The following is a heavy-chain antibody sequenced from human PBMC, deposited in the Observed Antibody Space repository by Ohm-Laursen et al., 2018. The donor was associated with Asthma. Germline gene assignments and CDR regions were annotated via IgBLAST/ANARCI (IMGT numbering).Heavy chain of an antibody. CDR3: AAQYYDILTGYTLDY. CDR1: GFTFSSYA. D-gene: IGHD3-9*01. Sequence: SLRLSCSASGFTFSSYAMSWVRQAPGKGLEWVSAISGSDGSTYYADSVKGRFTISRDNSKNTLYLQMNSLRAEDTAVYYCAAQYYDILTGYTLDYWGQGTLVTVSS. V-gene: IGHV3-23*01. CDR2: ISGSDGST. J-gene: IGHJ4*02.